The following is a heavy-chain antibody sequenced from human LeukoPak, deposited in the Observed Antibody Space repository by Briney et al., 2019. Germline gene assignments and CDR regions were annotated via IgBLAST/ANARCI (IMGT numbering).Heavy chain of an antibody. CDR2: IDHSGST. CDR1: GGSFRGYY. Sequence: SETLSLTCAVYGGSFRGYYWSWIPQPPGEGLEWIGEIDHSGSTNYNPPLKSRVTISVDTSKNQFSLKLSSVTAADTAVYFCARGLPLLYGSMRNYYYYGMDVWGQGTTVTVSS. V-gene: IGHV4-34*01. J-gene: IGHJ6*02. D-gene: IGHD3-10*01. CDR3: ARGLPLLYGSMRNYYYYGMDV.